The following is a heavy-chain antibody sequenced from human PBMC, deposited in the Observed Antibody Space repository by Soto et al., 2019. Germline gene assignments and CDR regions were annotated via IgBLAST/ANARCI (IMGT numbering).Heavy chain of an antibody. CDR2: IWYDGSNQ. J-gene: IGHJ6*02. CDR1: GFTFSRNG. Sequence: QVQLVESGGGVVQPGRSLRLSCAASGFTFSRNGMHWVRQAPGKGLEWVAIIWYDGSNQYYADSVKGRFTISRDNSKNTLNLQMNSLRAEDTAVYYCARVAVKEDEILTGYSDYHYYYGMDVWGQGTTVTVSS. CDR3: ARVAVKEDEILTGYSDYHYYYGMDV. D-gene: IGHD3-9*01. V-gene: IGHV3-33*01.